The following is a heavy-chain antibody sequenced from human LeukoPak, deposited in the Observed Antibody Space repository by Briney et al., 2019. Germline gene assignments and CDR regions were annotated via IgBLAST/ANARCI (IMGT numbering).Heavy chain of an antibody. Sequence: GSSVKVSCKASGGTFSSYAIRWLRQAPGQGLEWMGRIIPIFGTANYAQKFQGRVTITTDESTSTAYMELSSLRSEDTAVYYCASSIVVVAARTDAFDIWGQGTMVTVSS. CDR1: GGTFSSYA. V-gene: IGHV1-69*05. J-gene: IGHJ3*02. D-gene: IGHD2-15*01. CDR2: IIPIFGTA. CDR3: ASSIVVVAARTDAFDI.